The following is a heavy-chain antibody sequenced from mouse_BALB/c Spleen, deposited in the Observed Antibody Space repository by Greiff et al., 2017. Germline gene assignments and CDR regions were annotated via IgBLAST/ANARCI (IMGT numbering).Heavy chain of an antibody. CDR1: GFTFSSYA. D-gene: IGHD2-4*01. V-gene: IGHV5-6-5*01. Sequence: EVQVVESGGGLVKPGGSLKLSCAASGFTFSSYAMSWVRQTPEKRLEWVASISSGGSTYYPDSVKGRFTISRDNARNILYLQMSSLRSEDTAMYYCARGSIYYDYDAYWGQGTLVTVSA. CDR2: ISSGGST. CDR3: ARGSIYYDYDAY. J-gene: IGHJ3*01.